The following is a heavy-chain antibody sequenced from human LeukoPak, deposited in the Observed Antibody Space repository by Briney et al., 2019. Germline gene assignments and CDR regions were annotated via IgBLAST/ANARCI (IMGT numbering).Heavy chain of an antibody. D-gene: IGHD3-10*01. Sequence: ASVKVSCKASGYTFTGYYMHWVRQAPGQGLEWMGWINPNSGGTNYAQKFQGRVTMTRDTSISTAYMELSRLRSDDPAVYYCARVLIYYYGSGSYRNYYFDYWGQGTLVTVSS. CDR1: GYTFTGYY. CDR3: ARVLIYYYGSGSYRNYYFDY. CDR2: INPNSGGT. J-gene: IGHJ4*02. V-gene: IGHV1-2*02.